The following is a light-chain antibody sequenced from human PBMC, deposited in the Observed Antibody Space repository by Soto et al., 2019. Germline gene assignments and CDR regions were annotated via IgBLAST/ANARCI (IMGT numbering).Light chain of an antibody. CDR3: QQYFSTTLT. J-gene: IGKJ4*01. V-gene: IGKV4-1*01. CDR2: WAS. Sequence: DIVMTQSPDSLAVSLGERATINCKSSQSVLYSSNNKNYLAWYQQKPGQPPKLLIYWASTRESGVPDRFSGSGSGTGFTRTLRSLQAEDVAVYYCQQYFSTTLTFGGGNKVEIK. CDR1: QSVLYSSNNKNY.